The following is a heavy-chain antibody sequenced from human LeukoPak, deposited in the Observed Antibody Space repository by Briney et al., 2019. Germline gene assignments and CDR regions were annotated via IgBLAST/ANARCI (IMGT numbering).Heavy chain of an antibody. D-gene: IGHD2-2*01. CDR1: GFTFSSYS. Sequence: GGSLRLSCAASGFTFSSYSMNWVRQAPGKGLEWVSSISSSSSYIYYADSVKGRFTISRGNAKNSLYLQMNSLRAEDTAVYYCARFRPVVPAAKHYYYYYGMDVWGKGTTVTVSS. CDR2: ISSSSSYI. CDR3: ARFRPVVPAAKHYYYYYGMDV. V-gene: IGHV3-21*01. J-gene: IGHJ6*04.